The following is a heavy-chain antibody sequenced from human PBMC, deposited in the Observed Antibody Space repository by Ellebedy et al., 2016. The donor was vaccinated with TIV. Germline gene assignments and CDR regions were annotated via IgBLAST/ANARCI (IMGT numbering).Heavy chain of an antibody. D-gene: IGHD1-14*01. Sequence: SGPTLVKPTQTLTLTCTFSGFSLSTSGMSVSWIRQPPGKALEWLARIDWDDDKYYSASLMPRLTISKDTSKNQVVLTMTNMDPVDTATYYCARMLIPRDGMPNYYYAMDVWGQGTTVTVSS. CDR3: ARMLIPRDGMPNYYYAMDV. J-gene: IGHJ6*02. V-gene: IGHV2-70*11. CDR2: IDWDDDK. CDR1: GFSLSTSGMS.